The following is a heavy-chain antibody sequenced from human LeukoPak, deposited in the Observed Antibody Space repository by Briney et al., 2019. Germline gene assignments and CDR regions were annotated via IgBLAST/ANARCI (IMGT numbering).Heavy chain of an antibody. J-gene: IGHJ4*02. D-gene: IGHD6-13*01. V-gene: IGHV3-21*01. CDR2: ISSSSRYI. CDR3: ARDHPVIPAAGTNLPYY. CDR1: GFTFSSYK. Sequence: PGGSLRLSCAASGFTFSSYKMNWVRQAPGKGLEWVSSISSSSRYIYYADSVKGRFTISRDNAKNSLYLQMNNLRAEDTAVYFCARDHPVIPAAGTNLPYYWGQGTLVTVSS.